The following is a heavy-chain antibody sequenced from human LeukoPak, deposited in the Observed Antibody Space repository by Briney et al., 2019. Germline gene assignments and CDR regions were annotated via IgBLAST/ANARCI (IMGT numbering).Heavy chain of an antibody. J-gene: IGHJ4*02. CDR3: ARVYSSAVDY. CDR1: GFTFSSYS. Sequence: GGSLRLSCAASGFTFSSYSMNWVRQAPGKGLEWVSYISSSSSTIYYADSVKGRFTISRDNAKNSLYLQMNSLRAEDTAVYYCARVYSSAVDYWGQGTLVTVSS. V-gene: IGHV3-48*01. CDR2: ISSSSSTI. D-gene: IGHD3-22*01.